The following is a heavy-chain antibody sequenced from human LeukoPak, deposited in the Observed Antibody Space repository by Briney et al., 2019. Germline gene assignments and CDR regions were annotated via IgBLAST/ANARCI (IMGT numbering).Heavy chain of an antibody. Sequence: GGSLRLSCAVSGFTFSTCAMSWVRQAPGKGLEWVSALSGSGSSTYYADSVKGRFTISRDNSKNTLYLQMNSLRAEDTAVYYCAKDNGDYGFDYWGQGTLATVSS. D-gene: IGHD4-17*01. CDR3: AKDNGDYGFDY. J-gene: IGHJ4*02. V-gene: IGHV3-23*01. CDR2: LSGSGSST. CDR1: GFTFSTCA.